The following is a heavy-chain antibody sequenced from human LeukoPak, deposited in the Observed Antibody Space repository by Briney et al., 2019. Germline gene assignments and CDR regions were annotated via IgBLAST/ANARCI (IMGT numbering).Heavy chain of an antibody. J-gene: IGHJ6*03. CDR3: AKEAGYSSGWYSNYYYMDV. V-gene: IGHV3-30*02. CDR2: IRYDGSNK. Sequence: GGSLRLSCAASGFTFSSYGMHWVRQVPGKGLEWVAFIRYDGSNKYYADSVKGRFTISRDNSKNTLYLQMNSLRAEDTAVYYCAKEAGYSSGWYSNYYYMDVWGKGTTVTVSS. CDR1: GFTFSSYG. D-gene: IGHD6-19*01.